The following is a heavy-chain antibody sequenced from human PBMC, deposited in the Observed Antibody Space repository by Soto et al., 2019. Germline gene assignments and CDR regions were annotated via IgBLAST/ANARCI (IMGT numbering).Heavy chain of an antibody. J-gene: IGHJ3*02. Sequence: GGSLRLSCAASGFTFSSYSMNWVRQAPGKGLEWVSSISSSSSYIYYADSVKGRFTISRDNAKNSLYLQMNSLRAEDTAVYYCARDQTTPKGNAFDIWGQGTMVTVSS. D-gene: IGHD4-17*01. CDR2: ISSSSSYI. CDR3: ARDQTTPKGNAFDI. CDR1: GFTFSSYS. V-gene: IGHV3-21*01.